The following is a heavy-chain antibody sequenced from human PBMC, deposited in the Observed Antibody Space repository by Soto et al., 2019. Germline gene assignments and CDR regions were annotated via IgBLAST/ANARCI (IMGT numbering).Heavy chain of an antibody. CDR1: GFTFSSYA. J-gene: IGHJ4*02. CDR3: AKDWVSIAAAGRHFDY. V-gene: IGHV3-23*01. D-gene: IGHD6-13*01. CDR2: ISGSGSTT. Sequence: GGSLRLSCAASGFTFSSYAMRWFRQAPGKGLERFSPISGSGSTTYYADAVKGRFTSARDNTKNTLYLQMNSLRAEDTAVYYCAKDWVSIAAAGRHFDYWGQGTLVTVS.